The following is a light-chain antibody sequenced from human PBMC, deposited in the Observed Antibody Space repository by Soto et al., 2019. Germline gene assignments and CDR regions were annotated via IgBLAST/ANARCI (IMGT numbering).Light chain of an antibody. CDR1: GSDVGGYDF. V-gene: IGLV2-11*01. Sequence: QSALTQPRSVSGSPGQSVTISCTGTGSDVGGYDFVSWYQQHPGKAPELMIYDVSKRPSGVPDRFSGSKSGNTASLTISGLQADDEADYYCCSYAGTYTVVLGGGTKLTVL. J-gene: IGLJ2*01. CDR3: CSYAGTYTVV. CDR2: DVS.